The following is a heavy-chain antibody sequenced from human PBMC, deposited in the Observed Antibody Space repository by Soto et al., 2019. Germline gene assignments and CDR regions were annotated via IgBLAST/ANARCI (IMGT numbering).Heavy chain of an antibody. D-gene: IGHD6-19*01. CDR2: INSDGSTT. CDR1: GFTFSNHW. Sequence: EVQLVEPGGGLVQPGGSLRLSCAASGFTFSNHWMHWVRQAPGKGLEWVSRINSDGSTTTYADSVKGRFTIFRHNAKNTLYLQLNSLRAEDTALYYCARGYSSGPDYWGQGTLVTVSS. CDR3: ARGYSSGPDY. V-gene: IGHV3-74*01. J-gene: IGHJ4*02.